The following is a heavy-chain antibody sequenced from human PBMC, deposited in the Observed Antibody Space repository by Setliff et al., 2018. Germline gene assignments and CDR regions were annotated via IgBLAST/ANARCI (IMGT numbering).Heavy chain of an antibody. D-gene: IGHD4-17*01. CDR2: VIQVGNG. J-gene: IGHJ4*02. Sequence: GGSLRLSCAASGFTFGDYGLSWIRQAPGKGLEWVAGVIQVGNGYYADSMKGRSVVSRDNSRNSCFLQLNNLRPEDTATYYCVKDRVNDGVWDFDSWGQGIVVTVSS. CDR1: GFTFGDYG. V-gene: IGHV3-23*01. CDR3: VKDRVNDGVWDFDS.